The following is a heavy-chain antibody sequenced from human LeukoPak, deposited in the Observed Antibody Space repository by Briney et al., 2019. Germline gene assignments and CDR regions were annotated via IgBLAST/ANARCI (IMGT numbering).Heavy chain of an antibody. CDR1: GFTFSSYA. Sequence: GGSLRLSCAASGFTFSSYAMSLVRRAPGKGLEWVSAISGSGGSTYYADSVKGRFTISRDNSKNTLYLQMNSLRAEDTAVYYCAKGGWCSSTSCRLYYYYYYYMDVWGKGTTVTVSS. V-gene: IGHV3-23*01. J-gene: IGHJ6*03. CDR2: ISGSGGST. D-gene: IGHD2-2*01. CDR3: AKGGWCSSTSCRLYYYYYYYMDV.